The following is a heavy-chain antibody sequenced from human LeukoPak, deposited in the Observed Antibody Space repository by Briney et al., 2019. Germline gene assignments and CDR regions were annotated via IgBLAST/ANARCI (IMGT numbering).Heavy chain of an antibody. CDR2: MRYDGSNK. Sequence: GGSLRLSCAASGFTFSSYSMNWVRQAPGKGLEWVAFMRYDGSNKYYADSVKGRFTISRDDSKNTLYLQMNSLRAEDTAAYYCAKGYYFDILSGYSSLDSWGQGTLVTVSS. D-gene: IGHD3-9*01. CDR1: GFTFSSYS. J-gene: IGHJ4*02. V-gene: IGHV3-30*02. CDR3: AKGYYFDILSGYSSLDS.